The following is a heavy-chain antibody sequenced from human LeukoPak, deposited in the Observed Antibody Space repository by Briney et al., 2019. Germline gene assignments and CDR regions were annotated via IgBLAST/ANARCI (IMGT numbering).Heavy chain of an antibody. CDR1: GASISSYY. J-gene: IGHJ4*02. V-gene: IGHV4-59*01. CDR2: MYYSGST. CDR3: AREVGRDGYNHFDS. Sequence: SDTLSLTCTVSGASISSYYWNWIRQPPGRGLEWIGYMYYSGSTNFNPSLKSRVTLSIDTSRNQFSLKLASVTAADTAFYFCAREVGRDGYNHFDSWGQGTLVTVSS. D-gene: IGHD5-24*01.